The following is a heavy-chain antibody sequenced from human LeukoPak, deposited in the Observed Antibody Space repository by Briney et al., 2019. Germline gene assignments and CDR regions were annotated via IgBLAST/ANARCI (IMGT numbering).Heavy chain of an antibody. CDR2: VYHSASN. V-gene: IGHV4-61*01. CDR1: GGSVCSGSYY. D-gene: IGHD6-13*01. Sequence: MTSETLSLTCTVSGGSVCSGSYYWSWIRQPPGKGLEWIGYVYHSASNNYNPSLKSRVTISLDTSKNQFSLKLSSVTAADTAVYYCVRDYSRSIEYWGQGTLVTVSS. J-gene: IGHJ4*02. CDR3: VRDYSRSIEY.